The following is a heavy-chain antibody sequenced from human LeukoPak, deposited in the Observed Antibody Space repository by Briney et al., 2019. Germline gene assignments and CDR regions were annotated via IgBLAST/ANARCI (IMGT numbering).Heavy chain of an antibody. Sequence: GASVKVSCKASGYTFNSYGLTWVRQAPGQGLEWMGWISAYNGYTKCAQKVKGRVTMTTDTSTSTAYMELRSLRSDDTAVYYCARGTRGYSYGDYFHYMDVWGKGTTVTVSS. CDR2: ISAYNGYT. V-gene: IGHV1-18*01. J-gene: IGHJ6*03. CDR1: GYTFNSYG. CDR3: ARGTRGYSYGDYFHYMDV. D-gene: IGHD5-18*01.